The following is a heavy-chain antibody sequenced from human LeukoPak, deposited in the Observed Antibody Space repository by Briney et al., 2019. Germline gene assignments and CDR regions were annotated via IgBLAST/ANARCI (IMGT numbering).Heavy chain of an antibody. V-gene: IGHV3-23*01. J-gene: IGHJ4*02. CDR2: ISSSGSST. Sequence: GGSLRLSCAASGLGFDTFARSWVRQAPGKGLVWVSTISSSGSSTYYADSVKGRFTVSRDNSKNTLDLQMNSLGVEDTAVYYCANQLLWCGESVEEGYWGQGTLVTVSS. CDR3: ANQLLWCGESVEEGY. D-gene: IGHD3-10*01. CDR1: GLGFDTFA.